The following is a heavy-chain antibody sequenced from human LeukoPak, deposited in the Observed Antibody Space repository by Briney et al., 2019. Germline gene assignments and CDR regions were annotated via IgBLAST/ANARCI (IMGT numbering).Heavy chain of an antibody. CDR3: ARGEVTTSLSFDY. D-gene: IGHD4-17*01. Sequence: SETLSLTCAVSGGSISSGGYSWSWIRQPPGKGLEWIGYIYHSGGTYYNPSLKSRVTISVDRSKNQFSLKLTSVTAADTAVYYCARGEVTTSLSFDYWGQGTLVTVSS. V-gene: IGHV4-30-2*01. J-gene: IGHJ4*02. CDR2: IYHSGGT. CDR1: GGSISSGGYS.